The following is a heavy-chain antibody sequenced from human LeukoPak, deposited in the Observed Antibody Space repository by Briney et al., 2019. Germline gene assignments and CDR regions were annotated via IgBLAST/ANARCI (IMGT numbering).Heavy chain of an antibody. CDR1: GYSISGGYY. Sequence: SETLSLTCTVSGYSISGGYYWGWIRQPPGKGLEWIGSIYHSGSTYYNPSLKSRVTISVDTSKNQFSLKLSSVTAADTAVYYCARDGLGTRTGGAFDIWGQGTMVTVSS. CDR2: IYHSGST. V-gene: IGHV4-38-2*02. CDR3: ARDGLGTRTGGAFDI. J-gene: IGHJ3*02. D-gene: IGHD1-14*01.